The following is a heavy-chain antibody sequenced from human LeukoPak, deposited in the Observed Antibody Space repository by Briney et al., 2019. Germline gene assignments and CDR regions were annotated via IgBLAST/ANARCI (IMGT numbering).Heavy chain of an antibody. Sequence: PSETQSLTCAVYGGSFSGYYWSWIRQPPGKGLEWIGENNHSGNTNYTPSLKSRVTISVDTSKNQFSLKLSSVTAADTAVYYCARHVIMGYFDYWGQGTLVTVSS. V-gene: IGHV4-34*01. CDR2: NNHSGNT. J-gene: IGHJ4*02. CDR3: ARHVIMGYFDY. CDR1: GGSFSGYY. D-gene: IGHD2/OR15-2a*01.